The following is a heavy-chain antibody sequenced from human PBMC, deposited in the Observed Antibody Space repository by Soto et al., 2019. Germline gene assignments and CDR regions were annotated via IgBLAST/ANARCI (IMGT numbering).Heavy chain of an antibody. CDR2: IYYSGST. D-gene: IGHD1-26*01. Sequence: XETLSLTCTVSGGSXSSYYWSWIRQPPGKGLDWIGYIYYSGSTNYNPSLKSRVTISVDTSKNQFSLKLSSVTAADTAVYYCARSSSSGSYYYYYYYYYMDVWGKGTTVTVSS. CDR1: GGSXSSYY. CDR3: ARSSSSGSYYYYYYYYYMDV. J-gene: IGHJ6*03. V-gene: IGHV4-59*01.